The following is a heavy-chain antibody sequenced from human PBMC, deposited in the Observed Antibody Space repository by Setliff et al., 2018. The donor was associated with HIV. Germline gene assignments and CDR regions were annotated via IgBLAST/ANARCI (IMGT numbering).Heavy chain of an antibody. Sequence: GASVKVSCKASGYTFTGYYMHWVRQAPGQRLEWLGWINAGSGNTRYSQKFQDRLTITRDTSARTVYMELSSLKSEDTAVYYCARVRCSGANCFNWFDFWGQGTPVTVSS. J-gene: IGHJ5*01. V-gene: IGHV1-3*01. CDR2: INAGSGNT. CDR1: GYTFTGYY. CDR3: ARVRCSGANCFNWFDF. D-gene: IGHD2-15*01.